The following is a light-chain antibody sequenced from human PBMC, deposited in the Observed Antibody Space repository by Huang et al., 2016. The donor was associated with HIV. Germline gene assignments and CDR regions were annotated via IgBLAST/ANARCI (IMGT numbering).Light chain of an antibody. J-gene: IGKJ2*01. V-gene: IGKV3D-15*03. CDR1: QSIGSN. CDR3: QQYNDWPPYT. Sequence: EILMTQSPATLSVSPGETAALSCRASQSIGSNLAWYQQKPGQTPRLLISDGSIRANGMPARFSGGGCGTEFALTVSNLQSEDYAFYYCQQYNDWPPYTFGQGTRLEI. CDR2: DGS.